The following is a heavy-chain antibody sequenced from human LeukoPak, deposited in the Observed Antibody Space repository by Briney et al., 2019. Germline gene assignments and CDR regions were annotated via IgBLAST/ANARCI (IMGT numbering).Heavy chain of an antibody. CDR2: ISYDGSNK. D-gene: IGHD2-2*01. J-gene: IGHJ3*02. CDR1: GFTFSSYG. CDR3: ARDRVRYQLLDAFDI. V-gene: IGHV3-30*03. Sequence: GRSLRLSCAASGFTFSSYGMHWVRQAPGKGLEWVAVISYDGSNKYYADSVKGRFTISRDMSKNTLYLQMNNLTAEDTAVYYCARDRVRYQLLDAFDIWGQGTMVTVSS.